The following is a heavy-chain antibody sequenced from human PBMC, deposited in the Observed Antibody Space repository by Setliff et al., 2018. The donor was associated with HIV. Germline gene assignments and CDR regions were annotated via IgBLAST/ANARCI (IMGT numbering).Heavy chain of an antibody. J-gene: IGHJ4*02. Sequence: PSETLSLTCTVSGGSISSGTYYWGWIRQPPGKGLEYIGSAFYSDNTYYKPSLKNRVTISVDTSKNQFSLKLTSVTAADTAVYYCAREVGHRSGYYRGSFDYWGQGTRVTVSS. CDR3: AREVGHRSGYYRGSFDY. CDR2: AFYSDNT. CDR1: GGSISSGTYY. D-gene: IGHD6-19*01. V-gene: IGHV4-39*07.